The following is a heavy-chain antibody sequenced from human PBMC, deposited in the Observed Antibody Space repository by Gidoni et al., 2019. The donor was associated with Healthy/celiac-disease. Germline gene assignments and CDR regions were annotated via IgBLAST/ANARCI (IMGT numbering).Heavy chain of an antibody. V-gene: IGHV5-51*01. Sequence: EVQLVQSGAEVKKPGESLKISCKGSGYSFTSYWIGWVRQMPGKGLEWMGIIYPGDSDTRYSPSFQGQVTISADKSISTAYLQWSSLKASDTAMYYCARPLLSYYDSSGYSSPPDAFDIWGQGTMVTVSS. CDR3: ARPLLSYYDSSGYSSPPDAFDI. CDR2: IYPGDSDT. J-gene: IGHJ3*02. CDR1: GYSFTSYW. D-gene: IGHD3-22*01.